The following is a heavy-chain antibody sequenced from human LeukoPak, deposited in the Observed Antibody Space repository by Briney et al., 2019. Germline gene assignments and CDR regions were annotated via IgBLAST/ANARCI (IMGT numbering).Heavy chain of an antibody. J-gene: IGHJ4*02. CDR3: ASAARPFVDY. CDR1: GFTVSSNY. V-gene: IGHV3-11*01. CDR2: ISSSGSTI. D-gene: IGHD6-6*01. Sequence: GGSLRLSCAASGFTVSSNYMNWVRQAPGKGLEWVSYISSSGSTIYYADSVKGRFIISRDNAKNSLYLQMNSLRAEDTAVYYCASAARPFVDYWGQGTLVTVSS.